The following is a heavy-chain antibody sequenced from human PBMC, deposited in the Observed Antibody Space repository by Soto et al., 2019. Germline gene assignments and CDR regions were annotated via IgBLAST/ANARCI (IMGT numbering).Heavy chain of an antibody. J-gene: IGHJ3*02. CDR1: GGTFSSYA. CDR2: IIPIFDTA. CDR3: ARYYYGSGSYYNFAFDI. V-gene: IGHV1-69*01. Sequence: QVQLVQSGAEVKKPGSSVKVSCKASGGTFSSYAISWVRQAPGQGLEWMGGIIPIFDTANYAQKFQGRVTITADESTSTAYMELSSLRSEDTAVYYCARYYYGSGSYYNFAFDIWGQGTMVTVSS. D-gene: IGHD3-10*01.